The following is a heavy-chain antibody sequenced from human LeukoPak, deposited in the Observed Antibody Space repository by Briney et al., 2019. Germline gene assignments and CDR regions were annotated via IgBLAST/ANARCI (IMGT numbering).Heavy chain of an antibody. J-gene: IGHJ4*02. CDR1: GFTFSTYT. CDR2: ITGSGDST. D-gene: IGHD1-26*01. Sequence: GGSLRLSCAASGFTFSTYTMSWVRQAPGKGLEWVSAITGSGDSTYYADSVKGRFTISRDNSKNTLYLQMNSLRAEDTAVYYCAKLKGANADHDYWGQGTLVTVSS. V-gene: IGHV3-23*01. CDR3: AKLKGANADHDY.